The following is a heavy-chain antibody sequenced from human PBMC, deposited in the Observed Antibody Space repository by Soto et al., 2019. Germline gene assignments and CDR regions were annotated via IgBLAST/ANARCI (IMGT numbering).Heavy chain of an antibody. J-gene: IGHJ4*02. V-gene: IGHV3-23*01. Sequence: EVQLLESGGGLVQPGGSLRLSCAASGFTFDSSAMSWVRQAPGKGLECVSAISGSGIGTYYADSVKGRFTISRDNSKQTLSLQMNSLRAEDTATYFCAKGSASSRPYYFDSWGQGTLVTVSS. CDR3: AKGSASSRPYYFDS. CDR2: ISGSGIGT. CDR1: GFTFDSSA.